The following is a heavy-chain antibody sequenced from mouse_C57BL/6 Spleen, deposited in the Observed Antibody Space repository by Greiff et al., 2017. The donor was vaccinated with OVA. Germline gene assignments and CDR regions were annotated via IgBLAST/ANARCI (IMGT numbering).Heavy chain of an antibody. Sequence: QVQLQQPGAELVKPGASVKLSCKASGYTFTSYWMQWVKQRPGQGLEWIGEIDPSDSYTNYNQKFKGKATLTVDPSSSTAYMQLSSLTSEDSAVYDCARDYYSNYEAMDYWGQGTSVTVSS. CDR2: IDPSDSYT. CDR1: GYTFTSYW. D-gene: IGHD2-5*01. J-gene: IGHJ4*01. CDR3: ARDYYSNYEAMDY. V-gene: IGHV1-50*01.